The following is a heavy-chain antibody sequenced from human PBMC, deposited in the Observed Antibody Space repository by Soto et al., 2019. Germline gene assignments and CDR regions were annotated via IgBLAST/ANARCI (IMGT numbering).Heavy chain of an antibody. CDR3: ARSGTIFGLVTGFLDY. V-gene: IGHV6-1*01. J-gene: IGHJ4*02. CDR2: TYYRSKWYN. Sequence: PSQTLSLTCAISGDSVSSNSFAWNWIRQSPSRGLEWLGRTYYRSKWYNDYAVSVRGRITISPDTSKNQFSLRLNSVTPEDTAVYYCARSGTIFGLVTGFLDYWGQGTLVTVSS. D-gene: IGHD3-3*01. CDR1: GDSVSSNSFA.